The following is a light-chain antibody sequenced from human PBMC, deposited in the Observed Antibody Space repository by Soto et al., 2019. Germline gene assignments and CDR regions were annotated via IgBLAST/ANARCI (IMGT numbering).Light chain of an antibody. CDR3: SSYTSSISYV. V-gene: IGLV2-14*03. CDR1: SSDVGGYNS. CDR2: DVS. Sequence: QSALTQPASVSGSPGQSITISCTGTSSDVGGYNSVSWYQSHPGEAPKLIIYDVSNRPSGVSDRFSGSKSGNTASLTISGLQAEDEADYYCSSYTSSISYVFGTGTKLTVL. J-gene: IGLJ1*01.